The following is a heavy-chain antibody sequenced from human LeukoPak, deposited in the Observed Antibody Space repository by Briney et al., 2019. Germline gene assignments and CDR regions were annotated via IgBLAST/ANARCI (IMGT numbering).Heavy chain of an antibody. CDR2: INPNTGVT. Sequence: ASVKVSCKASGYTFIGHYLHWVRQAPGQGLEWMGRINPNTGVTQYTENFQGRVTMTGDTSISTAYMELNGLRSDDTAIYYCARTWIQLSTPDFDLWGQGTLVTVSS. CDR1: GYTFIGHY. J-gene: IGHJ4*02. V-gene: IGHV1-2*06. CDR3: ARTWIQLSTPDFDL. D-gene: IGHD5-18*01.